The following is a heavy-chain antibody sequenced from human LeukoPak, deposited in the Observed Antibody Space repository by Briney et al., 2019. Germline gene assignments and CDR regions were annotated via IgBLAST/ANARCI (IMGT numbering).Heavy chain of an antibody. V-gene: IGHV3-23*01. CDR1: GFPFSRYG. J-gene: IGHJ6*02. Sequence: GGSLRLSCAASGFPFSRYGMSWVRQAPGKGLEWVSGISDSGERTYNADSVKGRFTMSRDNAKNTLYLQMNSLRADDTAVYYCAKDRTFYYYYGMDVWGQGTTVTVSS. CDR3: AKDRTFYYYYGMDV. CDR2: ISDSGERT.